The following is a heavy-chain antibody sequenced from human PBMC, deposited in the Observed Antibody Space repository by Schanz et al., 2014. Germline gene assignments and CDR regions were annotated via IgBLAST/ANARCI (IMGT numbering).Heavy chain of an antibody. D-gene: IGHD7-27*01. Sequence: EVQLVESGGGLVQPGGSLRLSCAASGFTFSSYWMSWVRQAPGEGLEWVANIKQDGSEKYYVDSVKGRCTISRDNAKNSLYLQMNSLSPEDTAVYYCAKYGGELGVSFEYWGQGTLVTVSS. CDR3: AKYGGELGVSFEY. CDR2: IKQDGSEK. CDR1: GFTFSSYW. V-gene: IGHV3-7*01. J-gene: IGHJ4*02.